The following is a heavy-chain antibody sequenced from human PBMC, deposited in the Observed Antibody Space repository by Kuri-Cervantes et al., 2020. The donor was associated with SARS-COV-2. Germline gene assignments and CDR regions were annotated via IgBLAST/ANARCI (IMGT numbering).Heavy chain of an antibody. Sequence: ASVKVFCKASGYTFTGYYMHWVRQAPGQGLEWMGWINPNSGGTNYAQKFQGRVTMTRDTSISTAYMDLSGLRSEDTAVYYCARGGPYYYYHHMDVWGKGTTVTVSS. CDR2: INPNSGGT. CDR3: ARGGPYYYYHHMDV. V-gene: IGHV1-2*02. CDR1: GYTFTGYY. J-gene: IGHJ6*03. D-gene: IGHD2-21*01.